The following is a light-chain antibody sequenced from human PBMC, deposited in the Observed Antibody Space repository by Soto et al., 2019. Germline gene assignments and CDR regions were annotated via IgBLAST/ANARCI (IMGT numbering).Light chain of an antibody. CDR1: SSDVGGYNY. CDR2: DVS. Sequence: QSVLTQPASVSGSPGQSITISCTGTSSDVGGYNYVSWYKQHPGKAPKLMIYDVSNWPSGVSNRFSGSKSGITASLTISGLQAEDEADYYCTSYTSRSTLVVFGGGTKVTVL. V-gene: IGLV2-14*01. J-gene: IGLJ2*01. CDR3: TSYTSRSTLVV.